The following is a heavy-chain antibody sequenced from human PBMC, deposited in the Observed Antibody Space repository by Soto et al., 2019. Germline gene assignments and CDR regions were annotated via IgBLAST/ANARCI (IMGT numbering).Heavy chain of an antibody. CDR1: GGTFSSYA. CDR3: ASKPQSSHGGNWLFDY. D-gene: IGHD2-15*01. J-gene: IGHJ4*02. Sequence: QVQLVQSGAEVTKPGSSVKVSCKASGGTFSSYAISWVRQAPGQGLEWMGGIIPIFGTANYAQKFQGRVTSTADKSTSTAYMELSSLRSEDTAVYYCASKPQSSHGGNWLFDYWGQGTLVTVSS. CDR2: IIPIFGTA. V-gene: IGHV1-69*06.